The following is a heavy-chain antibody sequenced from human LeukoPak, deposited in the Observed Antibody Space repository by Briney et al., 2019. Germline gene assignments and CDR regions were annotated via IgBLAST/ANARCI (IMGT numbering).Heavy chain of an antibody. J-gene: IGHJ6*02. CDR1: GYTFTSHD. V-gene: IGHV1-8*01. CDR3: ARYRLCSSTSCYNYYYGMDV. D-gene: IGHD2-2*02. CDR2: MNPNSGNT. Sequence: ASVKVSCKASGYTFTSHDINWVRQATGQGLEWMGWMNPNSGNTGYAQKFQGRVTMTRNTSISTAYMELSTLRSEDTAVYYCARYRLCSSTSCYNYYYGMDVWGQGTTVTVSS.